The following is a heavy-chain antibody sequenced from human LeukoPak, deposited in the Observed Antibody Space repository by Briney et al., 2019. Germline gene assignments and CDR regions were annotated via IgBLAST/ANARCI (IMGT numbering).Heavy chain of an antibody. CDR3: ARRSGGSPGRQYSSSSEAFDY. V-gene: IGHV3-21*01. D-gene: IGHD6-6*01. CDR1: GFTFSSYS. J-gene: IGHJ4*02. Sequence: GGSLRLSCAASGFTFSSYSMNWVRQAPGKGLEWVSSISSSSSYIYYADSVKGRFTISRDNAKNSLYLQMNSLRAEDTAVYYCARRSGGSPGRQYSSSSEAFDYWGQGTLVTVSS. CDR2: ISSSSSYI.